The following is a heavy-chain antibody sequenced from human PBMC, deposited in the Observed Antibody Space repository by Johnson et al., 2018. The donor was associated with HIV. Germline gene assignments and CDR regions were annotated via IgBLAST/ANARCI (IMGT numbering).Heavy chain of an antibody. D-gene: IGHD5-18*01. J-gene: IGHJ3*02. CDR2: INWNGGST. Sequence: VQLVESGGGVVRPGGSLRLSCAASGFTFDDYGMSWVRQAPGKGLEWVSGINWNGGSTGYADSVKGRFTISRDNAKNSLYLQMNSLRAEDTALYYCAKDRGYSYEWGFDAFDIWGQGTMVTVSS. CDR1: GFTFDDYG. CDR3: AKDRGYSYEWGFDAFDI. V-gene: IGHV3-20*04.